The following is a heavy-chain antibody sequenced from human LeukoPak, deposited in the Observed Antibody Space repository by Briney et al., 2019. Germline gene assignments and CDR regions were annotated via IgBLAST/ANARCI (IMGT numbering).Heavy chain of an antibody. D-gene: IGHD3/OR15-3a*01. CDR2: ISSSSSTI. Sequence: ETLSLTCTVSGGSISSYYWSWIRQPPGKGLEWVSYISSSSSTIYYADSVKGRFTISRDNAKNSLYLQMNSLRAEDTAVYYCARGGLISLANTPLGAFDIWGQGTMVSVS. V-gene: IGHV3-48*01. CDR1: GGSISSYY. J-gene: IGHJ3*02. CDR3: ARGGLISLANTPLGAFDI.